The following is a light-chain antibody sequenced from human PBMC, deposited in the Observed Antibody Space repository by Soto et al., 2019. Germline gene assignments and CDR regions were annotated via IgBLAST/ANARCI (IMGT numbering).Light chain of an antibody. J-gene: IGKJ4*01. CDR1: QDISNY. V-gene: IGKV1-33*01. CDR2: DAS. CDR3: QQYDNLPP. Sequence: DIQMTQSPSSLSASVGDRVTITCQASQDISNYLNWYQQKPGKAPKLLIYDASNLETGVPSRFSGSGSGTDFTFTISSLQPEDIATYYCQQYDNLPPFGGGTTVEIK.